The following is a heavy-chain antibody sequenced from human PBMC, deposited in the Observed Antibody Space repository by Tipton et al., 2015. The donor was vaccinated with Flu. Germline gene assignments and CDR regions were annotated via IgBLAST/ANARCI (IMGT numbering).Heavy chain of an antibody. CDR1: GFTFSSYG. CDR2: IKGDGSDT. Sequence: QLVQSGGGVVQPGRSLRLSCAASGFTFSSYGMHWVRQAPGKGLVWVSRIKGDGSDTVYADSVRGRFTISRDNAKDTMYLQMNNLRVEDTAIYYCARDNDGYSFDIWGQGTMVTVS. J-gene: IGHJ3*02. V-gene: IGHV3-74*01. CDR3: ARDNDGYSFDI. D-gene: IGHD2-21*01.